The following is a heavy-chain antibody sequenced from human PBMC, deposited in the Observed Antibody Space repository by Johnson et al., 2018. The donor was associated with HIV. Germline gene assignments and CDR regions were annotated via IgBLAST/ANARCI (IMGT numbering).Heavy chain of an antibody. Sequence: VQLVESGGGVVQPGGSLILSCAASGFTFSNYWMHWVRQAPGKGLVWVSRISSDGSSTYYADSVKGRFTISRDNARNTMFLQMNSLRAEDTAVYYCARSGPNWAFDFWGQGTMVTVSS. CDR2: ISSDGSST. D-gene: IGHD1-1*01. V-gene: IGHV3-74*02. J-gene: IGHJ3*01. CDR1: GFTFSNYW. CDR3: ARSGPNWAFDF.